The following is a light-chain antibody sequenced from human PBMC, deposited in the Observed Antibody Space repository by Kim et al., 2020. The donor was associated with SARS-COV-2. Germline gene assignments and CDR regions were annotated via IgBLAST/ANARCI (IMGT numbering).Light chain of an antibody. Sequence: QSALTQPASLSGSPGQSISISCAGSSTDVGTYNYVSWYQQHPGEVPKLIIYDVFTRPSGISDRFSGSKSGNTASLTISGLQAEDEATYHCSSYTSTGAKVVFGGGTKVTVL. CDR2: DVF. CDR3: SSYTSTGAKVV. CDR1: STDVGTYNY. J-gene: IGLJ2*01. V-gene: IGLV2-14*03.